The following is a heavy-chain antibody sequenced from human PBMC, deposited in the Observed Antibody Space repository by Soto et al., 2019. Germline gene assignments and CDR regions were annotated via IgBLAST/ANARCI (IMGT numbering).Heavy chain of an antibody. J-gene: IGHJ4*02. V-gene: IGHV3-23*01. CDR1: GFTFSSYA. CDR2: ISGSGGST. CDR3: AKDVIKYCSGGSGYSSEY. D-gene: IGHD2-15*01. Sequence: EVQLLESGGGLVQPGGSLRLSCAASGFTFSSYAMSWVRQAPGKGLEWVSAISGSGGSTYYADSVKGRFHNSKDNSKTRRYRQMNRLRAQDLAVYYCAKDVIKYCSGGSGYSSEYRGPGTLGTVSS.